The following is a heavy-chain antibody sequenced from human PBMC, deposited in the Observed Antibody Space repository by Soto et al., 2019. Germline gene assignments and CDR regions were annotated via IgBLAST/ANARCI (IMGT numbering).Heavy chain of an antibody. Sequence: PGESLKMSCKGSGYSFTSYWISWVRQMPGKGLEWMGRIDPSDSYTNYSPSFQGHVTISADKSISTAYLQWSSLKASDTAMYYCARSTGFYGDYYYYGMDVWGQGTTVTVSS. CDR2: IDPSDSYT. CDR3: ARSTGFYGDYYYYGMDV. V-gene: IGHV5-10-1*01. CDR1: GYSFTSYW. D-gene: IGHD4-17*01. J-gene: IGHJ6*02.